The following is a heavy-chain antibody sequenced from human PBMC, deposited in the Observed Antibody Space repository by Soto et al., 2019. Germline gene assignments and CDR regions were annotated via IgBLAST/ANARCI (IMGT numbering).Heavy chain of an antibody. Sequence: EVQLVESGGAVVQPGGSLRLSCAASGFVFDDYTMHWVRQIPGKGLEWVSLISWDSGRTYYGDSVKGRFTISRDNINNSLYLDMNGLRIEDTALYHCVKDTSNYVDGMDVWGLGTTVTVSS. CDR1: GFVFDDYT. CDR2: ISWDSGRT. CDR3: VKDTSNYVDGMDV. D-gene: IGHD4-4*01. V-gene: IGHV3-43*01. J-gene: IGHJ6*02.